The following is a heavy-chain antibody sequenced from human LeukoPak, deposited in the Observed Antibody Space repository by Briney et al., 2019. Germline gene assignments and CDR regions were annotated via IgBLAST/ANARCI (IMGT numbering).Heavy chain of an antibody. CDR3: ARDHVPRGDGYNYYEY. D-gene: IGHD5-24*01. CDR1: GYTFTTYG. Sequence: ASVKVSCKTSGYTFTTYGISWVRQAPGQGLEWMGWISGHKGNTIYAQKLRGRVTMTTDTSTTTAYMDLRSLRPDDTAVYYCARDHVPRGDGYNYYEYWDQGTLVTVSS. J-gene: IGHJ4*02. V-gene: IGHV1-18*01. CDR2: ISGHKGNT.